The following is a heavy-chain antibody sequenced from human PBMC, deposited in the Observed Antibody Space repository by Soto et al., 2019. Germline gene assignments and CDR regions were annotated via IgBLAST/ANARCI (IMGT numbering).Heavy chain of an antibody. V-gene: IGHV1-69*06. CDR3: GVGSGWYWFDY. CDR2: IIPIFGTA. J-gene: IGHJ4*02. D-gene: IGHD6-19*01. CDR1: GGTFSSYA. Sequence: GASVKVSCKASGGTFSSYAISWVRQAPGQGLEWMGGIIPIFGTANYAQKFQGRVTITADKSTSTAYMELSSLRSEDTAVYYCGVGSGWYWFDYWGQGTLVTGSS.